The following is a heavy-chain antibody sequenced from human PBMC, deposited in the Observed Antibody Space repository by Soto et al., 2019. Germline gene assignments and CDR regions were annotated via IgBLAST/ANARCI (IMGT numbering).Heavy chain of an antibody. CDR1: GFSYTSST. CDR2: IVVGSGNT. CDR3: AAREYTFGGFDY. Sequence: ASGMLSCKASGFSYTSSTIQWVRQTRGQGLEWIGWIVVGSGNTKYAQRVEERVTMTRDTSTNTAYLELNSLRFEDTAMYYCAAREYTFGGFDYWG. J-gene: IGHJ4*01. D-gene: IGHD3-16*01. V-gene: IGHV1-58*02.